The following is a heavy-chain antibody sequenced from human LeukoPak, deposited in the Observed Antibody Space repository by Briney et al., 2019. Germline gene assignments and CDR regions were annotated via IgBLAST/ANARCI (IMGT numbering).Heavy chain of an antibody. Sequence: SETLSLTCTVSGGSISSSSYYWGWIRQPPGKGLEWIGSIYYSGSTYYNPSLKSRVAISVDRSKNQFSLKLSSVTAADTAVYYCARDSGITGIGDYWGQGTLVTVSS. V-gene: IGHV4-39*07. CDR1: GGSISSSSYY. CDR3: ARDSGITGIGDY. J-gene: IGHJ4*02. CDR2: IYYSGST. D-gene: IGHD1-20*01.